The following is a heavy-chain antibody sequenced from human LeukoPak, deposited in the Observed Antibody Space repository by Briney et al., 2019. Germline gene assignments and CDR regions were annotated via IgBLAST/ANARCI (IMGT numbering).Heavy chain of an antibody. V-gene: IGHV5-51*01. J-gene: IGHJ4*02. CDR2: INPGDSDS. CDR3: ARMYCGGDCYMPYFDY. D-gene: IGHD2-21*02. Sequence: GESLKISCQASGYTFANYWIAWVRQMPGKGLEWVGIINPGDSDSRYSPSFQGHVTVSVDKSINIAYLQWSSLKASDTAIYFCARMYCGGDCYMPYFDYWGRGTLVTVSS. CDR1: GYTFANYW.